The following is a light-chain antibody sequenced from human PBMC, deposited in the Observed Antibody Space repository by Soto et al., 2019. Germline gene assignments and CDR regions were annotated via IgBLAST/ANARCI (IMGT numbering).Light chain of an antibody. CDR1: QSVSSY. V-gene: IGKV3-15*01. J-gene: IGKJ5*01. CDR2: GVS. CDR3: QQYERWPIT. Sequence: EIVLTQSPATLSLSPGERATLSCRASQSVSSYLAWYQQKPGQAPRLLIYGVSTRATGVPARFSGSGSGTEFTLTISSLQSEDFAVYYCQQYERWPITFGQGTRLEI.